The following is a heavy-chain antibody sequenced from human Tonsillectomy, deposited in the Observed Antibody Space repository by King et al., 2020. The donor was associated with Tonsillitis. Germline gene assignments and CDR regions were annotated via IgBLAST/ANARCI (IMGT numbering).Heavy chain of an antibody. D-gene: IGHD3-10*01. V-gene: IGHV4-39*01. CDR2: IYYSGST. Sequence: LQLQESGPGLAKPSETLSLTCTVSGGSISSSNYYWGWIRQPPGKGLEWIGSIYYSGSTYYNPSLKSRVTISVDTSKNQFSLRMISLTAADTAVYYCASHHVYSLWSGEEKRTWFDPWGQGTLVTVSS. J-gene: IGHJ5*02. CDR3: ASHHVYSLWSGEEKRTWFDP. CDR1: GGSISSSNYY.